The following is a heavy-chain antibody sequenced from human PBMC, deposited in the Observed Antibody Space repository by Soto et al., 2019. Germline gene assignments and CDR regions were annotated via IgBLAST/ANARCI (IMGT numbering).Heavy chain of an antibody. J-gene: IGHJ4*02. CDR1: GFTFSSYW. V-gene: IGHV3-7*01. CDR3: AREGVPAAMGGYYFDY. Sequence: GGSLRLSCAASGFTFSSYWMSWVRQAPGKGLEWVANIKQDGSEKYYVDSVKGRFTISRDNAKNSLYLQMNSLRAEDTAVYYCAREGVPAAMGGYYFDYWGQGTLVTVSS. CDR2: IKQDGSEK. D-gene: IGHD2-2*01.